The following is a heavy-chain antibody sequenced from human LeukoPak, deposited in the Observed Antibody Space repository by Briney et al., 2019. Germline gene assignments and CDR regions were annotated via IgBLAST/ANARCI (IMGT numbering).Heavy chain of an antibody. CDR1: GFTFSSYW. D-gene: IGHD4-17*01. CDR3: ARDYGLDY. V-gene: IGHV3-7*04. J-gene: IGHJ4*02. Sequence: GGSLRLSCAVSGFTFSSYWMTWVRQAPGKGLEWVANIKQDGSEKYYGDSVKGRFTISRDNAKNSLYLQMDTLRDGDTAVYYCARDYGLDYWGQGTLVTVSS. CDR2: IKQDGSEK.